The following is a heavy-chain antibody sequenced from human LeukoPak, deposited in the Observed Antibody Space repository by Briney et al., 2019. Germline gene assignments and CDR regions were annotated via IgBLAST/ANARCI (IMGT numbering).Heavy chain of an antibody. D-gene: IGHD5-24*01. CDR1: GFGLSTFK. J-gene: IGHJ4*02. CDR3: ARADDGEEGFDY. V-gene: IGHV3-21*01. CDR2: ISSSSSYI. Sequence: PGGSLRLSCPASGFGLSTFKMNRVRQTPGQRLEWVSSISSSSSYIYYADSMKGRFTISRDNTKNSLYLQMNSLRAEDSAVYYCARADDGEEGFDYWGQGTLVTVSS.